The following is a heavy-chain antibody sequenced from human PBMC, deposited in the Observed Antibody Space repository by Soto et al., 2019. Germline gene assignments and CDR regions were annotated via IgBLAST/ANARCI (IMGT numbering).Heavy chain of an antibody. CDR3: AKPPAPSDY. CDR1: GFTFSTYA. V-gene: IGHV3-23*01. J-gene: IGHJ4*02. Sequence: GGSLRLSCAASGFTFSTYAMTWVRQAPGKGLEWVSGISGSGGSTYYADSVKGRFTISRDNSKNTLYLQMNSLRAEDTAVYYCAKPPAPSDYWGQGTLVTVSS. CDR2: ISGSGGST.